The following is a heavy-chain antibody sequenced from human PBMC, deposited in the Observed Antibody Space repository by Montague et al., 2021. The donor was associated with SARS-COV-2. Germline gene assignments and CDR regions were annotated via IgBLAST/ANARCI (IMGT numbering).Heavy chain of an antibody. CDR2: IYYSGST. CDR3: AREVRYYYDSSGPGAFDI. V-gene: IGHV4-59*01. CDR1: GGSISSYY. J-gene: IGHJ3*02. Sequence: SETLSPTCTVSGGSISSYYWGWIRQPPGKGLEWIGYIYYSGSTNXXPSLKSRVTISVDTSKNQFSLKLSSVTAADTAVYYCAREVRYYYDSSGPGAFDIWGQGTMVTVSS. D-gene: IGHD3-22*01.